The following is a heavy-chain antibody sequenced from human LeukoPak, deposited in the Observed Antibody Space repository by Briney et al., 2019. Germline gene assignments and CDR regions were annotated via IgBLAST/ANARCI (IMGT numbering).Heavy chain of an antibody. CDR3: ATLGDGYNLFDY. CDR2: IIPIFGTA. V-gene: IGHV1-69*06. CDR1: GGTFSSYA. D-gene: IGHD5-24*01. J-gene: IGHJ4*02. Sequence: ASVKVSCKASGGTFSSYAISWVRQAPGQGLEWMGGIIPIFGTANYAQKFQGRVTITADTSTDTAYMELSSLRSEDTAVYYCATLGDGYNLFDYWGQGTQVTVSS.